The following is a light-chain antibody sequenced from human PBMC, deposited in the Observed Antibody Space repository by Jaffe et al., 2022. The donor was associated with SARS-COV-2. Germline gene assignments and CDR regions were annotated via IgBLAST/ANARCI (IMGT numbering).Light chain of an antibody. V-gene: IGKV1-39*01. CDR1: QTISTY. CDR3: QQSIRTPLT. CDR2: AAS. J-gene: IGKJ4*01. Sequence: DIQMTQSPSSLSASVGDRVTITCRASQTISTYLNWYQQKQAKAPKLLIYAASSLQSGVPSRFSASGSGTDFTLIISNLQPEDFATYYCQQSIRTPLTFGGGTKVEIK.